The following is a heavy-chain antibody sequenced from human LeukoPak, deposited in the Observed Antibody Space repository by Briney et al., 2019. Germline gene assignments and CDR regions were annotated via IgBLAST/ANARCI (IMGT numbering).Heavy chain of an antibody. CDR3: VTEADAFDI. V-gene: IGHV4-34*01. J-gene: IGHJ3*02. Sequence: SGTLSLTCAVYGGSFSGYYWSWIRQPPGKGLEWIGEINHSGSTNYNPSLKSRVTMSVDTSKNQFSLKLSSVTAADTAVYYCVTEADAFDIWGQGTMVTVSS. CDR1: GGSFSGYY. CDR2: INHSGST.